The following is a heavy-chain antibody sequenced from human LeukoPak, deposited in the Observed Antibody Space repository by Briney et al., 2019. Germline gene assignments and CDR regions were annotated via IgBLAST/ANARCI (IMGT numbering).Heavy chain of an antibody. CDR2: MHTSGIT. V-gene: IGHV4-61*02. CDR3: ARDQYYYDSSGYYRFDY. CDR1: GGSISSGSFY. J-gene: IGHJ4*02. D-gene: IGHD3-22*01. Sequence: PSETLSLTCSVSGGSISSGSFYWSWIRQPAGKGLEWIGRMHTSGITNYNPSLKSRVTMSGDTSKNQISLKLRSVTAADTAVYYCARDQYYYDSSGYYRFDYWGQGTLVTVSS.